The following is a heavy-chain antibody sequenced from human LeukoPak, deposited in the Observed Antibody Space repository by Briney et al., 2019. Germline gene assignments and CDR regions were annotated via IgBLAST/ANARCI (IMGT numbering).Heavy chain of an antibody. CDR2: IYYSGST. CDR3: ARFSSGWYSGGD. Sequence: PSETLSLTYTVSGGSVSSGSYYWSWIRQPPGKGLEWIGYIYYSGSTNYNPSLKSRVTISVDTSKNQFSLKLSSVTAADTAVYYCARFSSGWYSGGDWGQGTLVTVSS. D-gene: IGHD6-19*01. V-gene: IGHV4-61*01. J-gene: IGHJ4*02. CDR1: GGSVSSGSYY.